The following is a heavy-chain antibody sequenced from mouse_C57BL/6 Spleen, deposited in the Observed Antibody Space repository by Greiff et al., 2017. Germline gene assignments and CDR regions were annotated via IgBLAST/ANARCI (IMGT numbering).Heavy chain of an antibody. Sequence: EVKLMESGAGLVKPGGSLKLSCAASGFTFSSYAMSWVRQTPEKRLEWVAYISSGGDYIYYADTVKGRFTISRDNARNTLYLQMSSLKSEDTAMYYCTRDDGYVLYFDGWGTGTTVTVSS. V-gene: IGHV5-9-1*02. D-gene: IGHD2-3*01. CDR1: GFTFSSYA. J-gene: IGHJ1*03. CDR3: TRDDGYVLYFDG. CDR2: ISSGGDYI.